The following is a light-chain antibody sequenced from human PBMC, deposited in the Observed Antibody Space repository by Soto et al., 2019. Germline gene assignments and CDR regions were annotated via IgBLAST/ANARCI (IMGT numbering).Light chain of an antibody. Sequence: VITQSAATVSVSPGERATLSCRASQSVNSNYLAWYQQKPGQAPRLLIYGASTRATGIPARFSGSGSGTEFTLTISSLQSEDFAVYYCQQYNNAWTFGQGTKVDIK. CDR2: GAS. CDR3: QQYNNAWT. V-gene: IGKV3-15*01. CDR1: QSVNSN. J-gene: IGKJ1*01.